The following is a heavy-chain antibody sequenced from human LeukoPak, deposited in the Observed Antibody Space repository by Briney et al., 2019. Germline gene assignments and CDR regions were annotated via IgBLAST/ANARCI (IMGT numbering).Heavy chain of an antibody. J-gene: IGHJ4*02. D-gene: IGHD2/OR15-2a*01. CDR1: GYTFTSYW. CDR2: IYPGDSDT. Sequence: GESLKISCKASGYTFTSYWIGWVRQMPGKGLEWMGIIYPGDSDTTYSPSFQGQVTISADKSISTAYLQWSSLKASDSAIYYCARRISRGHYFDYWGQGTLVTVSS. V-gene: IGHV5-51*01. CDR3: ARRISRGHYFDY.